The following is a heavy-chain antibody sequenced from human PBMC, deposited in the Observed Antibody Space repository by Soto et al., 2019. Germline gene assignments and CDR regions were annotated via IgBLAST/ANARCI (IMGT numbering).Heavy chain of an antibody. V-gene: IGHV2-26*01. CDR2: IFSNDEK. CDR1: GFSLSNARMG. J-gene: IGHJ4*02. D-gene: IGHD1-26*01. CDR3: ARTREVGANRSFDY. Sequence: ESGPTLVNPTETLTLTCTVSGFSLSNARMGVSWIRQPPGKALEWLAHIFSNDEKSYSTSLKSRLTISKDTSKSQVVLTMNNMDPVDTATYYCARTREVGANRSFDYWGQGTLVTVSS.